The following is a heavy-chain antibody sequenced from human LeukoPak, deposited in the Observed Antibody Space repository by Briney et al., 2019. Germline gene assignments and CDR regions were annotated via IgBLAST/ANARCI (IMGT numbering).Heavy chain of an antibody. J-gene: IGHJ6*03. D-gene: IGHD3-10*01. CDR1: GYTFTSYD. CDR3: ARLYGSGSYYYHYMDV. Sequence: GASVKVSCKASGYTFTSYDINWVRQATGQGLEWMGWMNPNSGNTGYAQKFQGRVTITRNTSISTAYMELSSLRSEDTAVYYCARLYGSGSYYYHYMDVWGKGTTVTVSS. V-gene: IGHV1-8*03. CDR2: MNPNSGNT.